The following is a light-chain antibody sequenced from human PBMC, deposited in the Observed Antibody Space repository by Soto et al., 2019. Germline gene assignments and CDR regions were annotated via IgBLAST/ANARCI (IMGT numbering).Light chain of an antibody. CDR1: NSNIGNNY. Sequence: QAVVTQPPSVSAAPGQKVTISCSGSNSNIGNNYVSWYQQLPGTAPKVLIYDNNKRPSGIPDRFSGSKSGTSATLGITGLQTGDEADYYCVTWDSNLSTVVFGGGTQLTVL. J-gene: IGLJ2*01. CDR3: VTWDSNLSTVV. CDR2: DNN. V-gene: IGLV1-51*01.